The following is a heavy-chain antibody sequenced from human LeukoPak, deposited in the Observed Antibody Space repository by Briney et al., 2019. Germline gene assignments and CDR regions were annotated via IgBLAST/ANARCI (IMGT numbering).Heavy chain of an antibody. Sequence: PGGSLRLSCAVSGFTFSDYYMNWIRQAPGKGLEWVSYISSSGSTIYYADSVKGRFTISRDNAKNSLYLQMNSLRAEDTAVYYCASLRHNEVVNPYWGQGTVVIVSS. D-gene: IGHD3-22*01. CDR3: ASLRHNEVVNPY. J-gene: IGHJ4*02. CDR1: GFTFSDYY. CDR2: ISSSGSTI. V-gene: IGHV3-11*01.